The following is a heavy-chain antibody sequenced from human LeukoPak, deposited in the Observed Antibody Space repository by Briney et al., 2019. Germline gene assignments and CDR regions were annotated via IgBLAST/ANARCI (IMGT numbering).Heavy chain of an antibody. CDR2: ISGSGGST. V-gene: IGHV3-23*01. Sequence: GGSLRLSCAASGFTFSSYAMSWIRQAPGKGLEWASAISGSGGSTYYADSVKGRFTISRDNSKNTLYLQMNRLRAEDTAVYYCAKTPIYTVTTSYFDYWGQGTLVTVSS. CDR3: AKTPIYTVTTSYFDY. CDR1: GFTFSSYA. D-gene: IGHD4-17*01. J-gene: IGHJ4*02.